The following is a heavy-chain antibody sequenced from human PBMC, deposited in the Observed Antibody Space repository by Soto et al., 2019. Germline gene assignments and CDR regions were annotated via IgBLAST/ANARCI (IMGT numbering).Heavy chain of an antibody. D-gene: IGHD4-17*01. J-gene: IGHJ5*02. CDR2: VDNNGST. Sequence: PGGSLRLSCVASGFSFTTNTMHWVRQPPGKGMSWIGGVDNNGSTRYNPSLKSRVTISVDKSKNQFSLKLSSVTAADTAVYYCARVWTTVTNWFDPWGQGTLVTVST. V-gene: IGHV4-4*02. CDR1: GFSFTTNTM. CDR3: ARVWTTVTNWFDP.